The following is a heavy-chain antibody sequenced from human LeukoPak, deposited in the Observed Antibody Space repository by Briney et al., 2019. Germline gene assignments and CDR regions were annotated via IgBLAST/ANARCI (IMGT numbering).Heavy chain of an antibody. V-gene: IGHV4-59*12. CDR2: VHYSGSN. Sequence: RPSETLCLTCTVSGVSIFSSYWNWVRQPPGKGLEWIGYVHYSGSNNYNPSLKSRVTISVDTSKSQFSLKLSSATAADTAVYYCATGRSIRYFDYWGQGTLLTVSS. CDR3: ATGRSIRYFDY. CDR1: GVSIFSSY. J-gene: IGHJ4*02. D-gene: IGHD3-9*01.